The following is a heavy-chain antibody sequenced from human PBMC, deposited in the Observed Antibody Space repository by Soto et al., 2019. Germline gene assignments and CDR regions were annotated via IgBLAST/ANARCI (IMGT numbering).Heavy chain of an antibody. D-gene: IGHD6-13*01. V-gene: IGHV2-5*02. CDR1: GFSLSTSEVA. Sequence: QITLKESGPTLVKPTQTLTLTCTFSGFSLSTSEVAVGWIRQPPGKALEWLALIYGDDEKRYSPSLKRRLTITKDTSKNQVVLIMTNMDSVDTATYYCAHRHAQQPFDYWGQGTLVTVSS. J-gene: IGHJ4*02. CDR2: IYGDDEK. CDR3: AHRHAQQPFDY.